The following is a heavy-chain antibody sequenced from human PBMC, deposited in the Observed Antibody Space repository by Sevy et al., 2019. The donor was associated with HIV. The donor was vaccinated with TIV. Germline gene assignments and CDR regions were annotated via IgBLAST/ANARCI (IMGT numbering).Heavy chain of an antibody. V-gene: IGHV3-21*01. D-gene: IGHD1-1*01. CDR2: ISSSSSYI. CDR3: ASDSPLDRALLFDY. Sequence: GGSLRLSCAASGFTFSSYSMNWVRQAPGKGLEWVSSISSSSSYIYYADSVKGRFTISRDNAKNSLYLQMNSLRAEDTAVYYCASDSPLDRALLFDYWGQGTLVTVSS. CDR1: GFTFSSYS. J-gene: IGHJ4*02.